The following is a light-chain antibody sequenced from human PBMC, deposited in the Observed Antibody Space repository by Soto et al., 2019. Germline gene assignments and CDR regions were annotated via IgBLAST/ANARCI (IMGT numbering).Light chain of an antibody. J-gene: IGKJ5*01. CDR2: GAS. Sequence: ESVLTQSPGTLSLSPGERATLSCRAGQSITTNYLAWYQQRIGQAPRLLIYGASSRAPGIPDRFSGSGSGTDFTLTISRLEPEEYAVYYCHQYGSSITFGQGTRLEIK. CDR3: HQYGSSIT. V-gene: IGKV3-20*01. CDR1: QSITTNY.